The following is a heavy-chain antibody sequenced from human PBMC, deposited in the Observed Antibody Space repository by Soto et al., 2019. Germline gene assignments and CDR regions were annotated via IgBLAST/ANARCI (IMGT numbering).Heavy chain of an antibody. CDR1: GGTFSSYA. CDR2: IIPIFGTA. D-gene: IGHD3-10*01. CDR3: GGEGRGAAYFDY. J-gene: IGHJ4*02. V-gene: IGHV1-69*01. Sequence: QVQLVQSGAEVKKPGSSVKVSCKASGGTFSSYAISWVRQAPGQGLEWMGGIIPIFGTANYAQKFQGRVTITADESTSTAYMGLSSLRSEDTAVYYGGGEGRGAAYFDYWGQGTLVTVSS.